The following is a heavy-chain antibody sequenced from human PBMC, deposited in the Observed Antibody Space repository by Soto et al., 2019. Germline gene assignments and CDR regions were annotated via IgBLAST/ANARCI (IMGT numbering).Heavy chain of an antibody. CDR3: GVAVAGFDH. V-gene: IGHV4-39*01. J-gene: IGHJ4*02. D-gene: IGHD6-19*01. Sequence: QLRLQESGPGLMKPSETLSLTCTVSGGSISSSSYYWGWIRQPPGKGLEWIGSIYYSGSTYYNPSLKSRVTVSVDTSKNQFSLRLSSVTAADTAVYYCGVAVAGFDHWGQGTLVTVSS. CDR1: GGSISSSSYY. CDR2: IYYSGST.